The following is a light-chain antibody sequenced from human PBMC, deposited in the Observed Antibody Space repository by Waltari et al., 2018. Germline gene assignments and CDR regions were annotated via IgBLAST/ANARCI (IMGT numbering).Light chain of an antibody. CDR1: LSILHSSENKNQ. Sequence: DIGMTQSPDSLSVSLGARATITCKSSLSILHSSENKNQLGWYQQKSGQSPKLLIYGASTRESGVPDRFSGSGSGTDFTLTISSLQTEDVAVYYCQQYYSTPFTFGPGTKVDIK. CDR3: QQYYSTPFT. J-gene: IGKJ3*01. CDR2: GAS. V-gene: IGKV4-1*01.